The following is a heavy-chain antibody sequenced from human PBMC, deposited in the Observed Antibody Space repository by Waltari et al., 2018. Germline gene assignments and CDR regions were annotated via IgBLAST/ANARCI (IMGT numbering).Heavy chain of an antibody. Sequence: QVQLQESGPGLVKPSETLSLTCAVSGYSISSGYYWGWIRQPPGKGLEWIGSIYHSGSTYYNPSLKSRVTISVDTSKNQFSLKLSSVTAADTAVYYCARLQLELRVGDWFDPWGQGTLVTVSS. D-gene: IGHD1-7*01. CDR2: IYHSGST. CDR1: GYSISSGYY. V-gene: IGHV4-38-2*01. J-gene: IGHJ5*02. CDR3: ARLQLELRVGDWFDP.